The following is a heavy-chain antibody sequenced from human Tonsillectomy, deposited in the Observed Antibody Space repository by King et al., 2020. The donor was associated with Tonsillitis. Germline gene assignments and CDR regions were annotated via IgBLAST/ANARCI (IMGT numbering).Heavy chain of an antibody. CDR1: GFTFSSYS. V-gene: IGHV3-21*06. CDR3: ARGVYYVDAFDI. D-gene: IGHD3-10*02. CDR2: ITSRSDYI. J-gene: IGHJ3*02. Sequence: VQLVESGGGLVKPGGSLRLSCAASGFTFSSYSLNCVRQAPGKGLELVSYITSRSDYIFYADSVKGRFTIARDDAKNSLFLEMNSLRAEDTAVYYCARGVYYVDAFDIWGQGTMVTVSS.